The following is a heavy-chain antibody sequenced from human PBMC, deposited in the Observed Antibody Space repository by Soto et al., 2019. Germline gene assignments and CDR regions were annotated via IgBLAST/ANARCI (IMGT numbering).Heavy chain of an antibody. J-gene: IGHJ5*02. CDR3: AKAWGWFDP. Sequence: EVQLLEAGGALVHPGGSLSLSCAASGFTFTSYAMTWVRQAPEKGLEWVSSISASGGTTYYTDSVKGRFTISRDNSKNTLSLQMNSLRAEDTAVYYCAKAWGWFDPWGQGTLVTVSS. CDR1: GFTFTSYA. D-gene: IGHD3-16*01. V-gene: IGHV3-23*01. CDR2: ISASGGTT.